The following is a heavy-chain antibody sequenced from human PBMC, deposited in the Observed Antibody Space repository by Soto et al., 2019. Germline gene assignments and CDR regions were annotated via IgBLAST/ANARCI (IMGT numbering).Heavy chain of an antibody. D-gene: IGHD2-2*01. CDR3: ARIADCSTTSCSFPSRFHVRGYYYYYGLDV. CDR1: GYTFTSYG. Sequence: ASVKVSCKASGYTFTSYGISWMRQAPGQGLERMGWISAYNGNSNYAQKYEGRVTMTTDTSTSTAYMELSSLRSDDTAVYYCARIADCSTTSCSFPSRFHVRGYYYYYGLDVWGQGTTVTVSS. CDR2: ISAYNGNS. J-gene: IGHJ6*02. V-gene: IGHV1-18*01.